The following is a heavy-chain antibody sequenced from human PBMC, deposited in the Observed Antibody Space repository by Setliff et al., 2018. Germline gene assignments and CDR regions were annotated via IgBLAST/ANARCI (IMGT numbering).Heavy chain of an antibody. J-gene: IGHJ4*02. CDR2: IGPSTGNT. V-gene: IGHV1-18*01. CDR1: GYTFDNYG. Sequence: ASVKVSCKASGYTFDNYGISWLRQAPGQGLEWMGWIGPSTGNTFYAQKYQGRVTLTTDTSTTTAYMELRSLTSDDTAIYFCAREPWYYNFWSGYTRDYFDYWGQGTLVTVSS. CDR3: AREPWYYNFWSGYTRDYFDY. D-gene: IGHD3-3*01.